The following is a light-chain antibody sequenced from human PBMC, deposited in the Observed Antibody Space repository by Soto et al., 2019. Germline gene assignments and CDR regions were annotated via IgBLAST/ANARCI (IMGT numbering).Light chain of an antibody. CDR3: QQYGSSGT. V-gene: IGKV3-20*01. CDR1: QSVSNNY. Sequence: EIVLTQSPGTLSLSPGEIATLSCSASQSVSNNYLAWYQQKPGQAPRLLIYGASNRATGIPDRFSGSGSGTDFTLTISRLEPEDFAVYYCQQYGSSGTFGQGTKGDIK. J-gene: IGKJ1*01. CDR2: GAS.